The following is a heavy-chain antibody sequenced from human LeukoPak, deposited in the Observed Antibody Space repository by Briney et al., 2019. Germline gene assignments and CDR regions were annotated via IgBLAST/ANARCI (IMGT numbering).Heavy chain of an antibody. CDR2: VSFHGTDE. V-gene: IGHV3-30*04. D-gene: IGHD1-26*01. J-gene: IGHJ4*02. CDR1: GFTFSTYA. Sequence: GGSLRLSCAASGFTFSTYAMHWVRQAPGKGLDWVAVVSFHGTDEFYADSVKGRFTISRDNSKNTLNLQMNSLRAEDTAVYYCATSKYSGSYWGQGTLVTVSS. CDR3: ATSKYSGSY.